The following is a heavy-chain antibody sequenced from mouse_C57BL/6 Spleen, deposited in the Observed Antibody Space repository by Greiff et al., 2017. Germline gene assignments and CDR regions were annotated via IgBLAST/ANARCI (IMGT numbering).Heavy chain of an antibody. V-gene: IGHV5-9*01. CDR3: ARPHYYGSSSWYFDV. J-gene: IGHJ1*03. CDR2: ISGGGGNT. D-gene: IGHD1-1*01. CDR1: GFTFSSYT. Sequence: EVQLVESGGGLVKPGGSLKLSCAASGFTFSSYTMSWVRQTPEKRLEWVATISGGGGNTYYPDSVKGRFTISRDNAKNTLYLQMSSLRSEDTALYDCARPHYYGSSSWYFDVWGTGTTVTVSS.